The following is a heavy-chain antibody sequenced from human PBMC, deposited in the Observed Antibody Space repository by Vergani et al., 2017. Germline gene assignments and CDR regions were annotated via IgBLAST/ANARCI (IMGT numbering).Heavy chain of an antibody. CDR3: ARQYCSSTSCSDAFDI. J-gene: IGHJ3*02. V-gene: IGHV4-34*01. Sequence: QVQLQQWGAGLLKPSETLSLTCAVYGGSFSGYYWCWIRQPPGKGLEWIGEINHSGSTNYNPSLKSRVTISVDTSKNQFSLKLSSVTAADTAVYYCARQYCSSTSCSDAFDIWGQGTMVTVSS. CDR1: GGSFSGYY. CDR2: INHSGST. D-gene: IGHD2-2*01.